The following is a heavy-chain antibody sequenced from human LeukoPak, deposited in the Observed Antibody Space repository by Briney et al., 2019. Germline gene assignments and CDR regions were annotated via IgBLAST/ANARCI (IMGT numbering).Heavy chain of an antibody. J-gene: IGHJ4*02. CDR2: IWYDGSNK. D-gene: IGHD3-10*01. Sequence: GGSLRLSCAASGFTFSSYGMHWVRQAPGKGLEWVAVIWYDGSNKYYADSVKGRFTISRDNSKNTLYLQMNSPRAEDTAVYYCATHYGSEIDYWGQGTLVTVSS. V-gene: IGHV3-33*01. CDR1: GFTFSSYG. CDR3: ATHYGSEIDY.